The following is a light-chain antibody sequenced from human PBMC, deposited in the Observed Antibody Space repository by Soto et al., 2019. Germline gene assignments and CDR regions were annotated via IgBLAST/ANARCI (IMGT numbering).Light chain of an antibody. J-gene: IGLJ2*01. CDR1: RNDVGTYNL. Sequence: QSALTQPASVSGSPGQSITISCTGTRNDVGTYNLISWYQHHPGKPPKLIIYEVSRRPSGVSNRFSGSKSGNSASLTISGLQAEDEADYYCCSYAGSSSFDVVFGGGTQLTVL. CDR2: EVS. V-gene: IGLV2-23*02. CDR3: CSYAGSSSFDVV.